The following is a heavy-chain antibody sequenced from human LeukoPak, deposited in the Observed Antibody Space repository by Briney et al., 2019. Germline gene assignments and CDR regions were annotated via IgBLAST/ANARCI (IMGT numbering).Heavy chain of an antibody. V-gene: IGHV1-69*01. D-gene: IGHD1-7*01. Sequence: GSSVKVSCKASGGTFSSYAISWVQQAPGQGLEWMGGIVPIFGTANYAQKFQGRVTITADESTSTAYMELSSLRSEDTAVYYCARGITGTTAKPGWGQGTLVTVSS. CDR3: ARGITGTTAKPG. CDR2: IVPIFGTA. CDR1: GGTFSSYA. J-gene: IGHJ4*02.